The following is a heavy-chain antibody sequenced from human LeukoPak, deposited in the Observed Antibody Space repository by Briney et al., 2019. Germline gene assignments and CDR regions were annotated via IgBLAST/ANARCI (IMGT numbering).Heavy chain of an antibody. Sequence: GGSLRLSCAASGFTVSSNYMSWVRQAPGKGLEWVSVIYSGGSTYYADSVKGRFTISRDNSKNTLYLQMNSLRAEDTAVYYCARDLGAAAGTSSDYYYGMDVWGQGTTVTVSS. CDR1: GFTVSSNY. CDR2: IYSGGST. J-gene: IGHJ6*02. CDR3: ARDLGAAAGTSSDYYYGMDV. D-gene: IGHD6-13*01. V-gene: IGHV3-53*01.